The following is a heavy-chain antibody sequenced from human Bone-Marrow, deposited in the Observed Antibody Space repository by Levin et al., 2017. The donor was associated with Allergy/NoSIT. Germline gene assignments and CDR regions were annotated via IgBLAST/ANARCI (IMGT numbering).Heavy chain of an antibody. Sequence: SETLSLTCTVSGGSISSNNYYWGWIRQPPGTGLEWIGSIYYNGSTYYNPSLKSRVTILVDTSKNQFSLKMNSVTAADTAVYYCDSVIIWNQYYLDVWGQGTTVTVSS. CDR3: DSVIIWNQYYLDV. D-gene: IGHD2/OR15-2a*01. CDR1: GGSISSNNYY. V-gene: IGHV4-39*07. CDR2: IYYNGST. J-gene: IGHJ6*02.